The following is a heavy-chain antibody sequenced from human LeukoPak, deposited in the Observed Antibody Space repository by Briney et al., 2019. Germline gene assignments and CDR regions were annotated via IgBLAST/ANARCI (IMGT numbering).Heavy chain of an antibody. V-gene: IGHV4-39*01. Sequence: PSETLSLTCTVSGGSISSSSYYWGWIRQPPGKGLEWIGSIYYSGSTYYNPSLKSRVTISVDTSKNQFSLKLSSVTAADTAVYYCARGQRTVTTSYYFDYWGQGTLVTVSS. CDR3: ARGQRTVTTSYYFDY. CDR1: GGSISSSSYY. CDR2: IYYSGST. J-gene: IGHJ4*02. D-gene: IGHD4-11*01.